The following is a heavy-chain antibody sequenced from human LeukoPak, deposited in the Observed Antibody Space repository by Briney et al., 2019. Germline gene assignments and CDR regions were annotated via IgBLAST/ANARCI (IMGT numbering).Heavy chain of an antibody. CDR3: ARDAYYYDSSGYSPYFDY. D-gene: IGHD3-22*01. CDR2: IYYSGST. Sequence: PSQPLSLTCTVSGGSISSGDYYWSWIRQPPGKGLEWIGYIYYSGSTYYNPSLKSRVTISVDTSKNQFSLKLSSVTAADTAVYYCARDAYYYDSSGYSPYFDYWGQGTLVTVSS. V-gene: IGHV4-30-4*08. J-gene: IGHJ4*02. CDR1: GGSISSGDYY.